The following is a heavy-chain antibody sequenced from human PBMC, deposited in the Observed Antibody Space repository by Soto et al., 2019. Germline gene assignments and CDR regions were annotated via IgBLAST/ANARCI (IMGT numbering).Heavy chain of an antibody. CDR1: GYTLTELS. J-gene: IGHJ3*02. D-gene: IGHD2-15*01. V-gene: IGHV1-24*01. Sequence: ASVKVSCKVSGYTLTELSMHWVRQAPGKGLEWMGGFDPEDGETIYAQKFQGRVTMTEDTSTDTAYMELSSLRSEDTAVYYCATTSPRRYCSGGSCEPYRPDDAFDIWGQGTMVTVS. CDR2: FDPEDGET. CDR3: ATTSPRRYCSGGSCEPYRPDDAFDI.